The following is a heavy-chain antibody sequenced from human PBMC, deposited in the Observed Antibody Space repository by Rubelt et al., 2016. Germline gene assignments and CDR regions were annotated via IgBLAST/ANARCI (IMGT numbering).Heavy chain of an antibody. CDR1: GYNFTTYW. CDR3: GRGNSWYPL. Sequence: EVQLVQSGAEVKKPGESLRISCKGSGYNFTTYWISWVRQTPGKGLEWMGRIDPSASSINYSPSFQGHVTISADKSISTAYLQWSSLKASDTAMYYCGRGNSWYPLWGQGTLVTVSS. V-gene: IGHV5-10-1*01. CDR2: IDPSASSI. D-gene: IGHD6-13*01. J-gene: IGHJ4*02.